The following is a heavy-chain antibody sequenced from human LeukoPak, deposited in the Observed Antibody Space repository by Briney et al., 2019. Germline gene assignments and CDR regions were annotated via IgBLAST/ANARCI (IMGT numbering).Heavy chain of an antibody. CDR1: GASITIPDYY. CDR3: ATREPQVQRPPGDY. J-gene: IGHJ4*02. Sequence: SETLSLTCAVSGASITIPDYYWGWVRLPPGKGREWVGTISHTGTTYYHPSLQSRVSISVDKSRNQFSLKLSSVTAADTAVYYCATREPQVQRPPGDYWGQGTQVTVSS. CDR2: ISHTGTT. V-gene: IGHV4-39*01. D-gene: IGHD1-26*01.